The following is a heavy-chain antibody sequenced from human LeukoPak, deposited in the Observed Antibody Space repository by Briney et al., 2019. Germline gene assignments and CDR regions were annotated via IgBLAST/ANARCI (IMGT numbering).Heavy chain of an antibody. CDR3: ARGKAPPGYYFDY. V-gene: IGHV1-69*04. D-gene: IGHD3-10*01. CDR1: GGTFSSYA. CDR2: IIPILGIA. Sequence: WASVKVSCKASGGTFSSYAISWVRQTPGRGLEWMGRIIPILGIANYAQKFQGRVTITADKSTSTAYMELSSLRSEDTAVYYCARGKAPPGYYFDYWGQGTLITVSS. J-gene: IGHJ4*02.